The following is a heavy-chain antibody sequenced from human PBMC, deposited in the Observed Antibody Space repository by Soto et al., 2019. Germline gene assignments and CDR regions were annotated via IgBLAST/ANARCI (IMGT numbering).Heavy chain of an antibody. CDR1: GFTFSSYA. D-gene: IGHD4-17*01. V-gene: IGHV3-30-3*01. CDR3: ARRDDYGDNPYYFDY. J-gene: IGHJ4*02. Sequence: GSLRLSCAASGFTFSSYAMHWVRQAPGKGLEWVAVISYDGSNKYYADSVKGRFTISRDNSKNTLYLQMNSLRAEDTAVYYCARRDDYGDNPYYFDYWGQGTLVTVSS. CDR2: ISYDGSNK.